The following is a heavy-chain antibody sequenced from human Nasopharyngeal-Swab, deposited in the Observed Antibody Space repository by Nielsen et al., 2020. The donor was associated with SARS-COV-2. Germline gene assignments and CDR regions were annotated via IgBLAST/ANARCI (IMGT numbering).Heavy chain of an antibody. CDR2: IYYSGST. CDR3: ASFDILTGYGAY. V-gene: IGHV4-59*01. Sequence: RQAPGKGLEWIGYIYYSGSTNYNPSLKSRVTISVDTSKNQFSLKLSSVTAADTAVYYCASFDILTGYGAYWGQGTLVTVSS. D-gene: IGHD3-9*01. J-gene: IGHJ4*02.